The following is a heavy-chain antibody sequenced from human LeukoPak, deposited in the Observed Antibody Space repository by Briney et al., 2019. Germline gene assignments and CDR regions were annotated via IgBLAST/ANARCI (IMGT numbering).Heavy chain of an antibody. Sequence: GRSLRLSCAASGFTFSSYAMHWVRQAPGKGLEWVAVISYDGSNKYYADSVKGRFTISRDNSKNTLYLQMNSLRPEDTAVYYCARDREQLGSFDYWGQGTLVTVSS. J-gene: IGHJ4*02. D-gene: IGHD6-13*01. CDR1: GFTFSSYA. CDR3: ARDREQLGSFDY. V-gene: IGHV3-30-3*01. CDR2: ISYDGSNK.